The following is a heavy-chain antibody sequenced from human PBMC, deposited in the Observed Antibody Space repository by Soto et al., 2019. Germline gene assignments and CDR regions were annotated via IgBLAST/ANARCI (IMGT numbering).Heavy chain of an antibody. D-gene: IGHD5-12*01. J-gene: IGHJ4*02. Sequence: QVQLQESGPGLVKPSGTLSLSCAVSGGSVSNNNWWSWVSQSPGNGLEWIGEIHHSGGTSYNPSLESRATLSVDKSKNELSLRLNYVTAADTAVYYCTENSAYALDYWGRGILVTVSS. CDR2: IHHSGGT. CDR1: GGSVSNNNW. V-gene: IGHV4-4*02. CDR3: TENSAYALDY.